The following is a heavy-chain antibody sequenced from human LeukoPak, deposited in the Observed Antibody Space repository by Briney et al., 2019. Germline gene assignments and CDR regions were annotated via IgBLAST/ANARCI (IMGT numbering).Heavy chain of an antibody. V-gene: IGHV3-7*01. CDR3: ARVMWNPRYCFDY. CDR1: GFTFSSYW. Sequence: PGGSLRLSCAASGFTFSSYWMRWVRQAPGKGLEWVANIKQDGSEKYYVDSVKGRFTISRDNAKNSLYLQMNSLRAEDTAVYYCARVMWNPRYCFDYWGQGTLVTVSS. J-gene: IGHJ4*02. CDR2: IKQDGSEK. D-gene: IGHD1-1*01.